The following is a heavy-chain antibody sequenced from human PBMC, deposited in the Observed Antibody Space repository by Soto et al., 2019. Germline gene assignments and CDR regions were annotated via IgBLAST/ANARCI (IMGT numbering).Heavy chain of an antibody. J-gene: IGHJ4*02. CDR3: ARERIVGATNTLDY. CDR2: IYSGGST. Sequence: GGSLRLSCAASGFTVSSNYMSWVRQAPGKGLEWVSIIYSGGSTYYADSVKGRFTISRDNSKNTLYLQMNSLRAEDTAVYYCARERIVGATNTLDYWGQGTVVPVPA. D-gene: IGHD1-26*01. V-gene: IGHV3-66*01. CDR1: GFTVSSNY.